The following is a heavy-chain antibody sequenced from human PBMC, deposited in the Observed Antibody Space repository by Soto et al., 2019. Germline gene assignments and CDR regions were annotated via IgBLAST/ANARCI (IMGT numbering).Heavy chain of an antibody. CDR3: ARTSNIKTYYYDSSGYTFQY. D-gene: IGHD3-22*01. CDR2: IYYSGST. CDR1: GGSISSGGYY. Sequence: QVQLQESGPGLVKPSQTLSLTYTVSGGSISSGGYYWSWIRQHPGKGLEWIGYIYYSGSTYYNPSLKSRVGISVDTSKNQFSLKLSSVTAADTAVYYCARTSNIKTYYYDSSGYTFQYWGQGTLVTVSS. V-gene: IGHV4-31*03. J-gene: IGHJ4*02.